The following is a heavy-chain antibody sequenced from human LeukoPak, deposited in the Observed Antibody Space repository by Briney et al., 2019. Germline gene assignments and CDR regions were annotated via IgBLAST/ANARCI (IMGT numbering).Heavy chain of an antibody. Sequence: ASVKVSCKASGGTFSSYAISWVRQAPGQGLEWMGGIIPIFGTANYAQKFQGRVTITADESTSTAYMEPSSLRSEDTAVYYCARTGAVLLWFGEPFDPWGQGTLVTVSS. CDR3: ARTGAVLLWFGEPFDP. V-gene: IGHV1-69*13. CDR2: IIPIFGTA. J-gene: IGHJ5*02. D-gene: IGHD3-10*01. CDR1: GGTFSSYA.